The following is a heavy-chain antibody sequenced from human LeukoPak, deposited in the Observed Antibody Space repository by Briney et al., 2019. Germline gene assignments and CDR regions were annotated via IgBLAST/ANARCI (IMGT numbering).Heavy chain of an antibody. V-gene: IGHV3-23*01. CDR1: GFTFSSYD. Sequence: GGSLRLSCAASGFTFSSYDMSWVRQAPGRGLEWVSAIGGGGTPYYADSVKGRFTIPRDNSKNTLYLQMNSLRAEDTAVYYCAKDDHGGSGWRDYFDQWGQGTLVTVSS. J-gene: IGHJ4*02. D-gene: IGHD6-19*01. CDR3: AKDDHGGSGWRDYFDQ. CDR2: IGGGGTP.